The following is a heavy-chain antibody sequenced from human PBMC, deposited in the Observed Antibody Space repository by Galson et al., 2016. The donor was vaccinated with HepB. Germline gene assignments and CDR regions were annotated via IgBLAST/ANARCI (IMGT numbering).Heavy chain of an antibody. CDR1: GFTFRNYE. CDR2: ISSSGSTI. Sequence: LRLSCAASGFTFRNYEMNWVRQAPGKGLEWVSFISSSGSTIYYTDSVKGRFTISRDNAKNSLYLQMNSLRAEDTAIYYCAREPYYDFWNGYGMDVWGQGTTVTVSS. CDR3: AREPYYDFWNGYGMDV. J-gene: IGHJ6*02. D-gene: IGHD3-3*01. V-gene: IGHV3-48*03.